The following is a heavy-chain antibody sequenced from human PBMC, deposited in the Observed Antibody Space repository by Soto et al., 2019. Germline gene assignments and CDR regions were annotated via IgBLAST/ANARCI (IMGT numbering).Heavy chain of an antibody. CDR3: ARGRLTMVRGYTYYYYYMDG. Sequence: PSAPLSLSSGSCGRPFSDCSWCRRRQPPGKGLEWIGEINQSGSTNYNPSLKSRVTISVDTSKNQFSLKLSSVTAADTAVYYCARGRLTMVRGYTYYYYYMDGWGKGTTVT. CDR2: INQSGST. V-gene: IGHV4-34*01. D-gene: IGHD3-10*01. CDR1: GRPFSDCS. J-gene: IGHJ6*03.